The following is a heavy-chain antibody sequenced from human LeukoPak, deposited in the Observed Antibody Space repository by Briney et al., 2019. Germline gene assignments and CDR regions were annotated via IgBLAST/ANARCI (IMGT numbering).Heavy chain of an antibody. CDR2: IYYSGST. CDR3: ARGGSGSLFDY. V-gene: IGHV4-39*07. D-gene: IGHD3-10*01. Sequence: SETLSLTCTDSGGSISSSSYYWGWIRQPPGKGLEWIGSIYYSGSTYYNPSLKSRVTISVDTSKNQFSLKLSSVTAADTAVYYCARGGSGSLFDYWGQGTLVTVSS. CDR1: GGSISSSSYY. J-gene: IGHJ4*02.